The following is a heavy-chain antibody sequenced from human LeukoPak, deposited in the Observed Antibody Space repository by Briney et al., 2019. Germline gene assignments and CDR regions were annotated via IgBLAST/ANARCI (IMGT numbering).Heavy chain of an antibody. V-gene: IGHV4-34*01. Sequence: PSETLSLTCAVFGGSSSGYYWSWIRQPPGKGLEWIGEINDSGSTNYNPSLKSRVTISVDTSKNQFSLKLSSVTAADTAVYYCAREKGSIVGTITSYYYYYMDVWGKGTTVTVSS. J-gene: IGHJ6*03. D-gene: IGHD5-12*01. CDR1: GGSSSGYY. CDR2: INDSGST. CDR3: AREKGSIVGTITSYYYYYMDV.